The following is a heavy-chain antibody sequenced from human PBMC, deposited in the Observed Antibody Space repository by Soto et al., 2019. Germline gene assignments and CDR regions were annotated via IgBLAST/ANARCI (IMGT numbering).Heavy chain of an antibody. CDR2: IYYSGST. CDR1: GGSISSGGYY. D-gene: IGHD2-15*01. CDR3: ARDGRYCSGGSCKGGYYFDY. Sequence: QVQLQESGPGLVKPSQTLSLTCTVSGGSISSGGYYWSWIRQHPGKGLEWIGYIYYSGSTYYNPSLKSRVTISVDTSKNQFSLKLSSVTAADTAVYYCARDGRYCSGGSCKGGYYFDYWGQGTLVTVSS. J-gene: IGHJ4*02. V-gene: IGHV4-31*03.